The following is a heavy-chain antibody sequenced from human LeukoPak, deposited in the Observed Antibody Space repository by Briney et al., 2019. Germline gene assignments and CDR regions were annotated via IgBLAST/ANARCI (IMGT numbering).Heavy chain of an antibody. CDR3: AKDGTVSYGMDV. D-gene: IGHD1-7*01. Sequence: GRSLRLSCAASGFTFDDYAMHWVRQAPGKGLEGVSGISWNSGSIGYEDSVKGRFTISRDNAKNSLYLQMNSLRAEDTDLYYCAKDGTVSYGMDVWGQGTTVTVSS. J-gene: IGHJ6*02. CDR1: GFTFDDYA. CDR2: ISWNSGSI. V-gene: IGHV3-9*01.